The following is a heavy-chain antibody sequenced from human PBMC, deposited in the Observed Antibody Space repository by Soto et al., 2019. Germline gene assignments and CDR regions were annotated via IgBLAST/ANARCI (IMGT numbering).Heavy chain of an antibody. V-gene: IGHV1-18*01. D-gene: IGHD2-21*01. CDR3: ARDQGGLPDY. J-gene: IGHJ4*02. CDR1: GYSFTSYG. CDR2: ISAYNGNR. Sequence: QVQLVQSGAEVKKPGASVKVSCKASGYSFTSYGISWVRQAPGQGLEWMGWISAYNGNRKYAQKFQGRVTMTTDTPTSAAYMELRSLRSDDTAVYYCARDQGGLPDYWGQGTLVTVSS.